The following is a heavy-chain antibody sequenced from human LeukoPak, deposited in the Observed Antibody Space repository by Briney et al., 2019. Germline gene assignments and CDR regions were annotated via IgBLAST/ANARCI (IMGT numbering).Heavy chain of an antibody. CDR1: GGSFSGYY. Sequence: SETLSLTCAVYGGSFSGYYWSWIRQPPGKGLEWIGEINHSGSTNYNPSLKSRVTISVDTSKNQFSLKLSSVTAADTAVYYCARGSQYYYDSSGYYSHDYWGQGTLVTVSS. J-gene: IGHJ4*02. CDR2: INHSGST. CDR3: ARGSQYYYDSSGYYSHDY. D-gene: IGHD3-22*01. V-gene: IGHV4-34*01.